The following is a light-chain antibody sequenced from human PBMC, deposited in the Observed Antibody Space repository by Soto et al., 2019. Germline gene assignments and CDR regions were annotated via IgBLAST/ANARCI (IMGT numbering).Light chain of an antibody. V-gene: IGKV3-15*01. CDR2: GAS. Sequence: EIVMTQSPATLSVSPGERATLSCRASLSVSSNLAWFQQKPGQAPRLLISGASTRATGIPARFSGSGSGTEFPLTIGSLQSEDFAVYYCQQYNNWPPTFGQGTKVEIK. CDR1: LSVSSN. CDR3: QQYNNWPPT. J-gene: IGKJ1*01.